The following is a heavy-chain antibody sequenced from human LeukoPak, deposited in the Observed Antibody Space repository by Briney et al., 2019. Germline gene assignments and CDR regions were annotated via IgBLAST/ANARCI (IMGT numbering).Heavy chain of an antibody. CDR2: IGTTSGAI. CDR1: GFTFNAFG. Sequence: PGRSLRLSCAASGFTFNAFGMNWVRQAPGKGLGWVSYIGTTSGAIYYADSVKGRFTISRDNSKNTLYLQMNSLRVEDTAVYYCARSPGIQLWPDDYWGQGTLVTVSS. CDR3: ARSPGIQLWPDDY. D-gene: IGHD5-18*01. J-gene: IGHJ4*02. V-gene: IGHV3-48*01.